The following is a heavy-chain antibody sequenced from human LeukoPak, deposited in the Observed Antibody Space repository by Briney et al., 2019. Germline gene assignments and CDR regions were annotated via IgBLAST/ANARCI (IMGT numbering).Heavy chain of an antibody. CDR1: GGSISSSDW. CDR2: IYHSGST. D-gene: IGHD3-22*01. V-gene: IGHV4-4*02. J-gene: IGHJ4*02. CDR3: ARRGYFDSTGYLNY. Sequence: ASGTLSLTCAVSGGSISSSDWWIWVRQPPGKELEWIGEIYHSGSTNYSPSLKSRVTISVDKSKNQFSLKLSSVTAADTAVYFCARRGYFDSTGYLNYWGQGTLVTVSS.